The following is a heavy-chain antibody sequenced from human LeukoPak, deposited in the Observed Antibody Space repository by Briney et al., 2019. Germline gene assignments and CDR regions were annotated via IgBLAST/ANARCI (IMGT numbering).Heavy chain of an antibody. Sequence: SVKVSCKASGGTFSSYAISWVRQALGQGLEWMGGIIPIFGTANYAQKFQGRVTITTDESTSTAYMELSSLRSEDTAVYYCARDTGSSSLRVFGYYYYMDVWGKGTAVTVSS. J-gene: IGHJ6*03. CDR1: GGTFSSYA. V-gene: IGHV1-69*05. D-gene: IGHD6-6*01. CDR3: ARDTGSSSLRVFGYYYYMDV. CDR2: IIPIFGTA.